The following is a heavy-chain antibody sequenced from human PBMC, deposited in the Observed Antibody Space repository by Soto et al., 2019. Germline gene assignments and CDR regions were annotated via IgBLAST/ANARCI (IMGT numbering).Heavy chain of an antibody. J-gene: IGHJ4*02. CDR2: IIPIFGTA. Sequence: SVKVSCKASGGTFSSYAISWVRQAPGQGLEWMGGIIPIFGTANYAQKFQGRVTITADESTSTAYMELSSLRSEDTAVYYCARTVYTYYYDSSGYYYAYYFDYWGQGTLVTVPQ. D-gene: IGHD3-22*01. CDR3: ARTVYTYYYDSSGYYYAYYFDY. V-gene: IGHV1-69*13. CDR1: GGTFSSYA.